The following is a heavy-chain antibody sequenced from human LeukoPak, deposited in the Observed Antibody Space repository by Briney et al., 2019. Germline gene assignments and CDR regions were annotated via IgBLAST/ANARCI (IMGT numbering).Heavy chain of an antibody. CDR2: MNPNSGNT. Sequence: ASVKVSCKASGYTFTSYDINWVRQATGQGLEWMGWMNPNSGNTGYAQKFQGRVTMTRNTSISTAYMELNSLRAEDTAVYYCAKALSYGDSPYAFWGQGTLVTVSS. D-gene: IGHD4-17*01. V-gene: IGHV1-8*01. J-gene: IGHJ4*02. CDR3: AKALSYGDSPYAF. CDR1: GYTFTSYD.